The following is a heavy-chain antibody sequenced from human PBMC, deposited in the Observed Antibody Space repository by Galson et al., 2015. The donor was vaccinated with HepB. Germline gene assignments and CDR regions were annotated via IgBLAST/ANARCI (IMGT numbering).Heavy chain of an antibody. V-gene: IGHV2-70*04. J-gene: IGHJ4*02. CDR3: ARTSYGGNSVFDY. CDR2: IDWDDHK. Sequence: PALVKPTQTLTLTCTFSGFSLSTSGMRVSWIRQPPGKALEWRARIDWDDHKFFTTSLKTGLTLSKDTSKNQVVLTMTNMDPVDTVTYYCARTSYGGNSVFDYWGQGTLVTVSS. CDR1: GFSLSTSGMR. D-gene: IGHD4-23*01.